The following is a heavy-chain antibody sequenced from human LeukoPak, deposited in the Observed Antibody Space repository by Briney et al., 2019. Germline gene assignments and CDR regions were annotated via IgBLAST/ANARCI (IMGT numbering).Heavy chain of an antibody. CDR3: ARGHTRDYVWGSYRWEFDY. Sequence: GGSLRLSCAASGFTFSSYSMNWVRQAPGKGLEWVSSISSSSSYIYYADPVKGRFTISRDNAKNSLYLQMNSLRAEDTAVYYCARGHTRDYVWGSYRWEFDYWGQGTLVTVSS. CDR1: GFTFSSYS. V-gene: IGHV3-21*01. D-gene: IGHD3-16*02. CDR2: ISSSSSYI. J-gene: IGHJ4*02.